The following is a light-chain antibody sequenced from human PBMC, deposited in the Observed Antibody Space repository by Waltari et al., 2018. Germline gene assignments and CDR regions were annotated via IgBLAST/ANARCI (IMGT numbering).Light chain of an antibody. J-gene: IGLJ2*01. V-gene: IGLV2-11*01. Sequence: QSALTQPRSVTGSPGHAVTTSCTGSITEFGVHKYASWYQQHPGKAPKLRIDDVSKRPSGVPDRFSGSKSGNTASLTISGLQAEDEADYYCCSYAGGVVFGGGTKVTVL. CDR3: CSYAGGVV. CDR2: DVS. CDR1: ITEFGVHKY.